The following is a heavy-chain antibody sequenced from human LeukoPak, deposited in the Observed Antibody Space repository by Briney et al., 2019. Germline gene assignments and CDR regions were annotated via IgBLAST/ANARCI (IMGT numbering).Heavy chain of an antibody. CDR3: ARGTYNSPGGFDP. CDR2: IYHSGST. J-gene: IGHJ5*02. D-gene: IGHD1-14*01. V-gene: IGHV4-59*12. CDR1: GGSISSYF. Sequence: SETLSLTCTVSGGSISSYFWSWIRQPPGKGLEWIGYIYHSGSTYYNPSLKSRVTISVDRSKNQFSLKLSSVTAADTAVYYCARGTYNSPGGFDPWGQGTLVTVSS.